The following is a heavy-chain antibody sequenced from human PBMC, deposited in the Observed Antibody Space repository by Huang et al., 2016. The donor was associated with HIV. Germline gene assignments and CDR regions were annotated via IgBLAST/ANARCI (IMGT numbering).Heavy chain of an antibody. D-gene: IGHD6-13*01. J-gene: IGHJ4*02. CDR3: AKDPYSSSWFDHFDY. V-gene: IGHV3-23*01. CDR1: GFTFSSYG. CDR2: SSGGGGST. Sequence: EVQLLESGGGLVQPGGSLRLSCAASGFTFSSYGMGWVRQAPGKGLEVVSVSSGGGGSTYYADSVKGRFTISRDNSKNTLYLQMNSLRAEDAAVYYCAKDPYSSSWFDHFDYWGQGTLVTVSS.